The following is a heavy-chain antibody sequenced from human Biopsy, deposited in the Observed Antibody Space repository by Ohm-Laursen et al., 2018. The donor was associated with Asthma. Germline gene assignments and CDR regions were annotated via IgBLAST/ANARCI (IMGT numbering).Heavy chain of an antibody. CDR2: MYHSGRT. D-gene: IGHD4-17*01. CDR1: GGSVSSGNNS. V-gene: IGHV4-30-2*01. J-gene: IGHJ5*02. Sequence: SQTLSLTCAVSGGSVSSGNNSWTWIRQPPGKGLEWIGYMYHSGRTYYNPSLKSRVNISVDKSKNRFSLSLTSVTAADTAVYYCARTTYGDDGFDPWGQGTLVTVSS. CDR3: ARTTYGDDGFDP.